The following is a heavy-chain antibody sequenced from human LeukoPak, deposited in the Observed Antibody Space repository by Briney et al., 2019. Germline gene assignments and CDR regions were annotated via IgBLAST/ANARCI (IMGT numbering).Heavy chain of an antibody. Sequence: GESLKISCKRSGYSFTSYWIGWVRRMPGKGLEWMGMIYPGDSDTRYSPSFQGQVTISADKSISTAYLQWSSLKASDTAMYYCARQWMESYYLDYWGQGTLVTVSS. D-gene: IGHD5-12*01. J-gene: IGHJ4*02. CDR3: ARQWMESYYLDY. V-gene: IGHV5-51*01. CDR1: GYSFTSYW. CDR2: IYPGDSDT.